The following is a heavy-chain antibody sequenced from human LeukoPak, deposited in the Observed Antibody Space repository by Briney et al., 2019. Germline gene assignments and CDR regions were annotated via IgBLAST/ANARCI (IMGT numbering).Heavy chain of an antibody. Sequence: GGSLRLSCTTSGFSFSDYAMHWVRQAPGKGLEWVAFIRYDGAKKYYGDSVKGRFTISRDNPQSTLYLEMNSLRGGDTAVYYCARVPRKYLEKRADLQYWGQGTLVIVSS. J-gene: IGHJ1*01. CDR2: IRYDGAKK. CDR3: ARVPRKYLEKRADLQY. D-gene: IGHD3-3*01. V-gene: IGHV3-30*02. CDR1: GFSFSDYA.